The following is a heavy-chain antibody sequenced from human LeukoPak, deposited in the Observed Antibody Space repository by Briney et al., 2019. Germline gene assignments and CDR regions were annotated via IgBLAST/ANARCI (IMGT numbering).Heavy chain of an antibody. V-gene: IGHV3-23*01. J-gene: IGHJ4*02. Sequence: QSGGSLRLSCAASGFTFSSYAMSWVRQAPGKGLEWVSAFSGSGGSTYYADSVRGRFTISRDNAESSLYLQMNSLRAEDTAVYYCARGHWGLDYWGRGTLVTVSS. CDR1: GFTFSSYA. D-gene: IGHD7-27*01. CDR2: FSGSGGST. CDR3: ARGHWGLDY.